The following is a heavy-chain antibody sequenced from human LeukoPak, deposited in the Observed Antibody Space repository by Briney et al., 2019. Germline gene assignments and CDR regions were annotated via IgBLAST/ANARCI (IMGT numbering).Heavy chain of an antibody. D-gene: IGHD2-21*01. CDR2: VGYDGDKR. CDR1: GFTFSSHT. J-gene: IGHJ4*02. Sequence: GGSLRLSCAASGFTFSSHTMSWVRQSPGKGLEWLAVVGYDGDKRDYADSVKGRFTISGDNSKNTQYLQMNSLRAEDTAVYYCAKGYCGGDCPFDYWGQGTLVTVSS. CDR3: AKGYCGGDCPFDY. V-gene: IGHV3-30-3*01.